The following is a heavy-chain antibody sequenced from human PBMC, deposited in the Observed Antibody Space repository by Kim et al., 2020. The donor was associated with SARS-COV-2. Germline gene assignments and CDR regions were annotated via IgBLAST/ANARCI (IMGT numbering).Heavy chain of an antibody. Sequence: ASVKVSCKASGYTFTSYYMHWVRQAPGQGLEWMAIINPSGGSTSYAQKFQGRVTMTRDTSTSTVYMELSSLRSEDTAVYYCARGGIAVAGTGSPRASMFDLWGRGTLVTVSS. V-gene: IGHV1-46*01. D-gene: IGHD6-19*01. J-gene: IGHJ2*01. CDR1: GYTFTSYY. CDR3: ARGGIAVAGTGSPRASMFDL. CDR2: INPSGGST.